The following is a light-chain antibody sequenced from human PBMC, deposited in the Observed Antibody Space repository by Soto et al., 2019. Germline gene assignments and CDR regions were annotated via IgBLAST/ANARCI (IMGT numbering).Light chain of an antibody. Sequence: ENLLTQSPCTLALSAGERATLSCRASQILSSAYLAWYQQKPGHAPSLLIYSASSRATGIPDRFSGSGSGTDFTLTISRLEPEDFTVYYCQQYGSSPAFGPGTKVDIK. CDR3: QQYGSSPA. V-gene: IGKV3-20*01. CDR1: QILSSAY. CDR2: SAS. J-gene: IGKJ3*01.